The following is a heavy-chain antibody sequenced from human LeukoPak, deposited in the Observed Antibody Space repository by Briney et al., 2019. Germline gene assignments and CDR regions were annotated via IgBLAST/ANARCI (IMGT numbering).Heavy chain of an antibody. CDR2: IYYSGST. Sequence: PSETLSLTCTVSGGSISSSSYYWGWIRQPPGKGLEWIGSIYYSGSTYYNPSLKSRVTISVDTSKNQFSLKLSSVTAADTAVYYCAREPAVLLWFGDHRPNNWFDPWGQGTLVTVSS. J-gene: IGHJ5*02. CDR3: AREPAVLLWFGDHRPNNWFDP. CDR1: GGSISSSSYY. D-gene: IGHD3-10*01. V-gene: IGHV4-39*07.